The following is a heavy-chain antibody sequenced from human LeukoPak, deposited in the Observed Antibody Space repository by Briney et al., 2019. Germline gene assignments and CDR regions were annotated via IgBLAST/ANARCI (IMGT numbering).Heavy chain of an antibody. CDR2: INPDGSST. CDR3: ARDGGSGLYYFDY. J-gene: IGHJ4*02. D-gene: IGHD3-10*01. V-gene: IGHV3-74*01. Sequence: GGSLRLSCAASGFIFSSYWMHWVRQAPGKGLVWVSRINPDGSSTNYADSVKGRFTISRDNAKNSLYLQMNSLRAEDTAVYYCARDGGSGLYYFDYWGQGTLVTVSS. CDR1: GFIFSSYW.